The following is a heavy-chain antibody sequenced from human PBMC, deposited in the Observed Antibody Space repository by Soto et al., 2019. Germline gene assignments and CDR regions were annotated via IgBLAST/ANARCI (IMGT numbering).Heavy chain of an antibody. CDR1: GGTFSTNT. J-gene: IGHJ4*02. V-gene: IGHV1-69*01. Sequence: QVQLVQSGAEVKKPGSSVKVSCKASGGTFSTNTISWVRQAPGQGLEWMAGIMHIFGSATYAQKFQGRVKTTADEYTRTVYMKLSRLRLEVTAVYYCARQFDSDTSGYYYAYWGQGTLVTVSS. CDR3: ARQFDSDTSGYYYAY. CDR2: IMHIFGSA. D-gene: IGHD3-22*01.